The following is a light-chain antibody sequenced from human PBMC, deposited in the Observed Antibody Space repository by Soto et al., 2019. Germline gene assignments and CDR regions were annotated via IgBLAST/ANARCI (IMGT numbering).Light chain of an antibody. CDR3: QQYGRSPLLYT. Sequence: EIVLTQSPGTLSLSPGERATLSCRVSQSVTGNYLAWYQQKPGQAPRLLIYGASTRAAGVPDRFSGSGSGTDFTLTITRLEPEDFAVYYCQQYGRSPLLYTFGQGTKLGVK. CDR1: QSVTGNY. CDR2: GAS. V-gene: IGKV3-20*01. J-gene: IGKJ2*01.